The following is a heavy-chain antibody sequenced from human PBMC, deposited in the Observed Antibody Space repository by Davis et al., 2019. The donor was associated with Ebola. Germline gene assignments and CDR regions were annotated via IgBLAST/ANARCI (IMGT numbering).Heavy chain of an antibody. CDR2: INPHNGNT. D-gene: IGHD1-26*01. Sequence: AASVKVSCKASGYTFTGYDINWVRQAPGQGLEWMGWINPHNGNTNYAQNVQGRVTMTRITSINTAYMELSSLRSEDTAVYFCARDSSGVVGANDFDYWGQGTLVTVSS. J-gene: IGHJ4*02. V-gene: IGHV1-8*01. CDR1: GYTFTGYD. CDR3: ARDSSGVVGANDFDY.